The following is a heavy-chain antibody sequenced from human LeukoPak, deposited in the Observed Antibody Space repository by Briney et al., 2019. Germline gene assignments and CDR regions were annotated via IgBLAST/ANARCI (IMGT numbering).Heavy chain of an antibody. Sequence: ASVKFSCKASGYTFTGYYMHWVRQAPGQGPEWMGWINPNSGCTNYAQKFQARVNMTRDTSSSTAYMELSRLRSDDTAVYYCARRYFYYYYMDVWGKGTTVTVSS. CDR2: INPNSGCT. J-gene: IGHJ6*03. CDR1: GYTFTGYY. V-gene: IGHV1-2*02. D-gene: IGHD2/OR15-2a*01. CDR3: ARRYFYYYYMDV.